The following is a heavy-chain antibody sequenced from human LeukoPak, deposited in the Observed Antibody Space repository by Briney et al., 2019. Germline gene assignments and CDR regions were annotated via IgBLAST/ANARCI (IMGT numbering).Heavy chain of an antibody. CDR2: ISGSGGST. Sequence: GGSLRLSCAASGFTFSSYAMSWVRQAPGKGLEWVSAISGSGGSTYYADSVKGRFTISRDNSKNTLYLQMNSLRAEGTAVYYCAKVQITMVRGAKYAFDIWGQGTMVTVSS. J-gene: IGHJ3*02. CDR1: GFTFSSYA. D-gene: IGHD3-10*01. V-gene: IGHV3-23*01. CDR3: AKVQITMVRGAKYAFDI.